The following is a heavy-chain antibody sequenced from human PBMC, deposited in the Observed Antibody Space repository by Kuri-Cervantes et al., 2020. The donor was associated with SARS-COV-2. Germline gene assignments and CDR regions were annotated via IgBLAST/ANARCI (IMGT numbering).Heavy chain of an antibody. D-gene: IGHD2-2*01. CDR2: ISYDGSNK. Sequence: GGSLKISCAASGFTFSSYAMHWVRQAPGKGLEWVAVISYDGSNKYYADSVKGRFTISRDNSKNTLYLQMNSLRAEDTAVYYCARDLHCSSTSCYSPWFDPWGQGTLVTVSS. CDR1: GFTFSSYA. J-gene: IGHJ5*02. V-gene: IGHV3-30-3*01. CDR3: ARDLHCSSTSCYSPWFDP.